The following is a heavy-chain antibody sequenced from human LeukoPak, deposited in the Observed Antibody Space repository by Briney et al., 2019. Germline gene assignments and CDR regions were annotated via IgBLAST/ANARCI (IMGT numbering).Heavy chain of an antibody. CDR3: ASGDYDYVWGSYHPH. CDR2: ISYDGSNK. CDR1: GFTFSSYA. V-gene: IGHV3-30-3*01. J-gene: IGHJ4*02. Sequence: GGSLRLSCAASGFTFSSYAMHWVRQAPGKGLEWVAVISYDGSNKYYADSVKGRFTISRDNSKNTLYLQMNSLRAEDTAVYYCASGDYDYVWGSYHPHWGQGTLVTVSS. D-gene: IGHD3-16*02.